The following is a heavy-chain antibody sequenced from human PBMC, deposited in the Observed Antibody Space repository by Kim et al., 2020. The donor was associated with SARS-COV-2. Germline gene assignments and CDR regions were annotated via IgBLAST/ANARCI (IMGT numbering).Heavy chain of an antibody. CDR2: IYYSGST. J-gene: IGHJ4*02. CDR1: GGSISSSSYY. V-gene: IGHV4-39*01. Sequence: SETLSLTCTVSGGSISSSSYYWGWIRQPPGKGLEWIGSIYYSGSTYYNPSLKSRVTISVDTSKNQFSLKLSSVTAADTAVYYCARRIAVAVRFGYWGQGTLVTVSS. D-gene: IGHD6-19*01. CDR3: ARRIAVAVRFGY.